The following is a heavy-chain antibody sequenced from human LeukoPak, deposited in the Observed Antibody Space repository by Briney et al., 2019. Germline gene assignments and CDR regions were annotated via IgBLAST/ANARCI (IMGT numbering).Heavy chain of an antibody. Sequence: GGSLRLSCAASGFTFSSYWMSWVRQAPGKGLEGVANIKQDGSEKYYVDSVKGRFTISRDNAKNSLYLQMNSLRAEDTAVYYCAREKYSSGLFFGYWGQGTLVTVSS. J-gene: IGHJ4*02. D-gene: IGHD6-19*01. CDR3: AREKYSSGLFFGY. V-gene: IGHV3-7*04. CDR1: GFTFSSYW. CDR2: IKQDGSEK.